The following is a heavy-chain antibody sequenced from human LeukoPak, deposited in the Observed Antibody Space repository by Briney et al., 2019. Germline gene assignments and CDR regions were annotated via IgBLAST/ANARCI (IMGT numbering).Heavy chain of an antibody. V-gene: IGHV4-39*01. CDR3: ASLPDYTSSWDFDY. CDR1: GGSISSSSYY. D-gene: IGHD6-6*01. J-gene: IGHJ4*02. CDR2: IYYSGST. Sequence: PSETLSLTCTVSGGSISSSSYYWGWIRQPPGKGLEWIGSIYYSGSTYYTPTPNCRLTISGDTSKTQFSLKLSSVTAADTPVYYCASLPDYTSSWDFDYWGQGTLVTVSS.